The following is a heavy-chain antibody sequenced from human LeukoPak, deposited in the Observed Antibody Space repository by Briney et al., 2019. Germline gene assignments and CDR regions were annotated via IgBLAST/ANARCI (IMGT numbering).Heavy chain of an antibody. CDR1: GYSISSGYY. Sequence: PSETLSLTCAVSGYSISSGYYWGWFRQPPRKGLEWIGCIFHSGNTYYNPSLKSRVSISVDTSKNHFSLKLTSVTAADSAVYYCARQGGSSSPYYYYYMDVWGKGTTVTVSS. J-gene: IGHJ6*03. CDR2: IFHSGNT. V-gene: IGHV4-38-2*01. D-gene: IGHD6-13*01. CDR3: ARQGGSSSPYYYYYMDV.